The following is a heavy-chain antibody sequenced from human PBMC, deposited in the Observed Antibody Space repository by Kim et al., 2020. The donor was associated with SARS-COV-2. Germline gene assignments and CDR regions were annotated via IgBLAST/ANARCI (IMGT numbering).Heavy chain of an antibody. V-gene: IGHV4-34*01. CDR3: ARDHPPRYYYGSGSVAVDAFDI. D-gene: IGHD3-10*01. CDR2: INHSGST. J-gene: IGHJ3*02. Sequence: SETLSLTCAVYGGSFSGYYWSWIRQPPGKGLEWIGEINHSGSTNYNPSLKSRVTISVDTSKNQFSLKLSSVTAADTAVYYCARDHPPRYYYGSGSVAVDAFDIWGQGTMVTVSS. CDR1: GGSFSGYY.